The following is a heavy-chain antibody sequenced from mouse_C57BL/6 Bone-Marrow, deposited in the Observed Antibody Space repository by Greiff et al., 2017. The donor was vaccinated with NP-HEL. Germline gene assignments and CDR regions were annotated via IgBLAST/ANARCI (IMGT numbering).Heavy chain of an antibody. CDR1: GFSLTSYG. Sequence: QVQLKESGPGLVQPSQSLSITCTVSGFSLTSYGVHWVRQSPGKGLEWLGVIWSGGSTDYNAAFISRLSISKDNSKSQVFFKMNSLQADDTAIYYCARRQDSSGSWFAYWGQGTLVTVSA. V-gene: IGHV2-2*01. CDR3: ARRQDSSGSWFAY. J-gene: IGHJ3*01. CDR2: IWSGGST. D-gene: IGHD3-2*02.